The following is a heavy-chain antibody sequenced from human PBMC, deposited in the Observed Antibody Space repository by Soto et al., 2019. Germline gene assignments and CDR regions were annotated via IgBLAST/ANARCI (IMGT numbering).Heavy chain of an antibody. CDR3: TTDHIYCSSISCCYFDY. CDR1: GFTFSNAW. J-gene: IGHJ4*02. V-gene: IGHV3-15*01. Sequence: GGSLRLSCAASGFTFSNAWMSWVRQAPGKGLEGVGRIKSKTDAGTTDYAAPVKGRFTISRDNSKNTLYLQMNSLKTEDTAVYYCTTDHIYCSSISCCYFDYWGQGTLVTVSS. CDR2: IKSKTDAGTT. D-gene: IGHD2-2*01.